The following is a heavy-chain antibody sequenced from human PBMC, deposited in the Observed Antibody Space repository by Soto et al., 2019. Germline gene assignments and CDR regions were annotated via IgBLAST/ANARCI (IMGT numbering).Heavy chain of an antibody. D-gene: IGHD3-22*01. V-gene: IGHV4-30-4*01. CDR1: GGSISSGDYY. CDR2: IYYSGST. J-gene: IGHJ4*02. CDR3: ARDRSGSYSVFDY. Sequence: SETLSLTCTVSGGSISSGDYYWSWIRQPPGKGLEWIGYIYYSGSTYYNPSLKSRVTISVDTSKNQFSLKLSSVTAADTAVYYCARDRSGSYSVFDYWGQGTLVTVSS.